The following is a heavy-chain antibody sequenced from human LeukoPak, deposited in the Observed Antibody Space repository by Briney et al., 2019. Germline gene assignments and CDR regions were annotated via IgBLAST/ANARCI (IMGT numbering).Heavy chain of an antibody. Sequence: GGSLRLSCAASGFTFSSYEMKWVRQAPGKGLEWGSYISSSGSTIYYADSVKGRFTISRDNAKNSLYLQMNSLRAEDTAVYYCASSDSSGWYREYFQHWGQGTLVTVSS. V-gene: IGHV3-48*03. J-gene: IGHJ1*01. CDR2: ISSSGSTI. CDR1: GFTFSSYE. D-gene: IGHD6-19*01. CDR3: ASSDSSGWYREYFQH.